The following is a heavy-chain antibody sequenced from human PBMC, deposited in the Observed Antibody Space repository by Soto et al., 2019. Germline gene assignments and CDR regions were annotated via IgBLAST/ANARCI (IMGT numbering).Heavy chain of an antibody. D-gene: IGHD1-26*01. CDR2: ISTTGSYT. V-gene: IGHV3-11*05. Sequence: QVQLVESGGGLVKPGGSLRLSCAASGFTFNDYYMTWFRQAPGKGLEWVSCISTTGSYTNYADSVKGRFTVSRDNANNSMYLQMNSLRDEDTAVYYCARIVGARRNDYWGQGTLVTVSS. CDR3: ARIVGARRNDY. CDR1: GFTFNDYY. J-gene: IGHJ4*02.